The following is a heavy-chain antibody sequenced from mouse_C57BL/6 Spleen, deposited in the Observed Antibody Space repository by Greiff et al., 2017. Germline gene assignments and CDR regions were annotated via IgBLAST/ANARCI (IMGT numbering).Heavy chain of an antibody. CDR3: ALTGTGPFDY. V-gene: IGHV1-52*01. D-gene: IGHD4-1*01. J-gene: IGHJ2*01. CDR2: IDPSDSET. CDR1: GYTFTSYW. Sequence: QVQLQQPGAELVRPGSSVKLSCAASGYTFTSYWMHWVKQRPIQGLEWIGNIDPSDSETHYNQKFKDKATLTVDKSSSTAYMQLSSLTSEDSAVYYCALTGTGPFDYWGQGTTLTVSS.